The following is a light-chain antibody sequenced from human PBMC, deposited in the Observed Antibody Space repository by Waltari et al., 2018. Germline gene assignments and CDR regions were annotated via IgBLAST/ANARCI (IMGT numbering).Light chain of an antibody. Sequence: DIQLTQSPSFLSASVGDRVTITCRASQGISSSLAWYHQKPGKAPKLLINAASTLQSGVPSRFSGSGSGTEFTLTISSLQPEDFATYYCQQFNSYPITFGQGTRLEIK. V-gene: IGKV1-9*01. CDR1: QGISSS. CDR2: AAS. CDR3: QQFNSYPIT. J-gene: IGKJ5*01.